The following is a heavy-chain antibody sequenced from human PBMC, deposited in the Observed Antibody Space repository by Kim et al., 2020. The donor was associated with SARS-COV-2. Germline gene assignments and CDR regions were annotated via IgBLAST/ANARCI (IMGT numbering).Heavy chain of an antibody. Sequence: ASVKVSCKASGYTFISFDINWVRQATGQGLEWMGWMNPNNGATGYAQQFQGRVTMTRDTSTNTAYMELSSLSFEDTAVYYCVSHYCSSTSCYWEPYYMDV. CDR3: VSHYCSSTSCYWEPYYMDV. CDR2: MNPNNGAT. CDR1: GYTFISFD. J-gene: IGHJ6*03. V-gene: IGHV1-8*01. D-gene: IGHD2-2*01.